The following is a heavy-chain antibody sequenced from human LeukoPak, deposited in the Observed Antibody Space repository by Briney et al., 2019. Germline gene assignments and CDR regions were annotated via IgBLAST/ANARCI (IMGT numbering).Heavy chain of an antibody. CDR1: GYTFTSYG. CDR2: MNPNSGNT. J-gene: IGHJ5*02. D-gene: IGHD3-22*01. V-gene: IGHV1-8*02. Sequence: ASVKVSCKASGYTFTSYGISWVRQATGQGLEWMGWMNPNSGNTGYAQKFQGRVTMTRNTSISTAYMELSSLRSEDTAVYYCARGPYYDREGYNWFDPWGQGTLVTVSS. CDR3: ARGPYYDREGYNWFDP.